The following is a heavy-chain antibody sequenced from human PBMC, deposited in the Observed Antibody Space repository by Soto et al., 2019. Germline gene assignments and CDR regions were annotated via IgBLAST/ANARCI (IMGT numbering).Heavy chain of an antibody. CDR3: AKDLYSFRSIDFDY. V-gene: IGHV3-30*18. CDR2: ISDDGTNK. D-gene: IGHD1-26*01. Sequence: QVQLVESGGGVVQPGRSLRLSCAASGFTFSNYAMHWVRQAPGKGLEWVAVISDDGTNKNYADSVKGRFTISRDNSRTTLYLQMNSLRPDDTAVYYCAKDLYSFRSIDFDYWGQGTLVTVSS. CDR1: GFTFSNYA. J-gene: IGHJ4*02.